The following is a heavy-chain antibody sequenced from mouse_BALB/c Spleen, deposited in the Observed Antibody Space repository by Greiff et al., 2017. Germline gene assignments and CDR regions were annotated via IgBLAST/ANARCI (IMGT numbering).Heavy chain of an antibody. D-gene: IGHD1-1*01. CDR1: GFTFSSYA. J-gene: IGHJ4*01. CDR3: ARGRGSSYAMDY. Sequence: EVQVVESGGGLVKPGGSLKLSCAASGFTFSSYAMSWVRQTPEKRLEWVASISSGGSTYYPDSVKGRFTISRDNARNILYLQMSSLRSEDTAMYYCARGRGSSYAMDYWGQGTSVTVSS. CDR2: ISSGGST. V-gene: IGHV5-6-5*01.